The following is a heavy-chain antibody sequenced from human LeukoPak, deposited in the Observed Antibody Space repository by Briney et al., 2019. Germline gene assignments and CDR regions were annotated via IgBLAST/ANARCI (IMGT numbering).Heavy chain of an antibody. D-gene: IGHD4-17*01. CDR3: ARGSTTVTVDY. J-gene: IGHJ4*02. Sequence: PSETLSLTCTVSGGSINSYYWSWTRQPPGKGLEWIGYIYYSGSTNYNPSLKSRVTISVDTSKNQFSLKLSSVTAADTAVYYCARGSTTVTVDYWGQGTLVTVSS. V-gene: IGHV4-59*01. CDR1: GGSINSYY. CDR2: IYYSGST.